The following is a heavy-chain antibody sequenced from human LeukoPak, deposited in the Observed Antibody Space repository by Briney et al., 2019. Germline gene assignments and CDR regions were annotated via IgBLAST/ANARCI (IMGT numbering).Heavy chain of an antibody. CDR3: ARDKTGDYGDLNWFDP. CDR2: IYTSGST. Sequence: SETLSLTCTVSGGSISSYYWSWMRQPVGKGLEWIGRIYTSGSTKYNPSLKSRVTMSVDTSKNQFSLKPSSVTAADTAVYYCARDKTGDYGDLNWFDPWGQGTLVTVSS. D-gene: IGHD4-17*01. CDR1: GGSISSYY. V-gene: IGHV4-4*07. J-gene: IGHJ5*02.